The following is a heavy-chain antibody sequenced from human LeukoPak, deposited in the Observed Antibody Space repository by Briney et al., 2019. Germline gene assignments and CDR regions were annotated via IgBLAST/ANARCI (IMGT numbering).Heavy chain of an antibody. V-gene: IGHV4-61*01. CDR1: GGSVSSGSYY. D-gene: IGHD5-12*01. Sequence: SETLSLTCSVSGGSVSSGSYYWSWIRQPPGKGLEWIGYIHYSGSTNYNPSLKSRVTISVDTSKKQFSLKLSSVTAADTAMYYCARSGCDYGVFDYWGQGTLVTVSS. J-gene: IGHJ4*02. CDR2: IHYSGST. CDR3: ARSGCDYGVFDY.